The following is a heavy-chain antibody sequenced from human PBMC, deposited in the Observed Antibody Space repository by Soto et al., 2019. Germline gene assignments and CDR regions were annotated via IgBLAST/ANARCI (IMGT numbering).Heavy chain of an antibody. V-gene: IGHV1-46*01. CDR2: INPTSGST. J-gene: IGHJ4*02. Sequence: ASVKVSCKASGYTFGGYYIHWVRQAPGPGLEWIGMINPTSGSTSYSQKFQGRVTVTRDTSTSTVYMELSRLRSEDTAVYYCARSDGFDYWGQGTLVTVSS. CDR1: GYTFGGYY. CDR3: ARSDGFDY.